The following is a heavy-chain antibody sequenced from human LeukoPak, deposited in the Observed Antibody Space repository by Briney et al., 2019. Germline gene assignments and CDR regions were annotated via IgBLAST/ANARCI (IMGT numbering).Heavy chain of an antibody. J-gene: IGHJ4*02. V-gene: IGHV3-21*01. Sequence: GGSLRLSCAASGFTFSSYSMNWVRQAPGKWLEWVSSISSSSSYIYYADSVKGRFTISRDNAKNSLYLQMNSLRAEDTAVYYCARDRGELTFDYWGQGTLVTVSS. CDR1: GFTFSSYS. D-gene: IGHD3-16*01. CDR3: ARDRGELTFDY. CDR2: ISSSSSYI.